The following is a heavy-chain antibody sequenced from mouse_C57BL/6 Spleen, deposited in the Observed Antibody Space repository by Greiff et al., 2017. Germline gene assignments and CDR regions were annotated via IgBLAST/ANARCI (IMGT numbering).Heavy chain of an antibody. V-gene: IGHV3-6*01. CDR1: GYSITSGYY. CDR2: ISYDGSN. Sequence: EVQLQESGPGLVKPSQSLSLTCSVTGYSITSGYYWNWIRQFPGNKLEWMGYISYDGSNNYNPSLTNRISLTRATSKNQFFLKLNSVTTKVTATYYCARAGDGYYPAWFAYWGQGTLVTVSA. CDR3: ARAGDGYYPAWFAY. D-gene: IGHD2-3*01. J-gene: IGHJ3*01.